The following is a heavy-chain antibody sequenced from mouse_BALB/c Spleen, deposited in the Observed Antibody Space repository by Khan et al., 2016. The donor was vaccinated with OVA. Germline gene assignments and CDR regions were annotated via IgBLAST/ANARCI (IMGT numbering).Heavy chain of an antibody. V-gene: IGHV1-7*01. CDR3: ARDRIDY. CDR2: INPTSGYT. J-gene: IGHJ2*01. Sequence: QIQLVQSGAEQAKPGASVKMSCKTSGYTFSSYWMHWVKQRPGQGLEWIGYINPTSGYTEYIEKFKDKATLSADKSSSTAYMQLTSLTSEDSAVYYCARDRIDYWGQGTTLTVSS. CDR1: GYTFSSYW.